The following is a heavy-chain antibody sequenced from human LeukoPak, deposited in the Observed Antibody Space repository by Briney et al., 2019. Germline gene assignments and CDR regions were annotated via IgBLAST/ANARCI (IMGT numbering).Heavy chain of an antibody. J-gene: IGHJ4*02. CDR3: ATVEGYSGYDLRDLYFDY. CDR1: GYTLTELS. CDR2: FDSEDGET. D-gene: IGHD5-12*01. Sequence: ASVKVSCKVSGYTLTELSMHWVRQAPGKGLEWMGGFDSEDGETIYAQKFQGRVTMTEDTSTDTAYMELSSLRSEDTAVYYCATVEGYSGYDLRDLYFDYWGQGTLVTVSS. V-gene: IGHV1-24*01.